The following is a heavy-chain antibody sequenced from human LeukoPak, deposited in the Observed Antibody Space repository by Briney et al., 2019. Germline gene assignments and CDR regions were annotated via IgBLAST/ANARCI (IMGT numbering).Heavy chain of an antibody. CDR1: GFTFSSYA. D-gene: IGHD6-6*01. CDR2: ICGSGGSK. CDR3: AKDFIFGSSSAPSGS. V-gene: IGHV3-23*01. J-gene: IGHJ5*02. Sequence: RWSLRLSCAASGFTFSSYAMSWVRQAPRKRREWVSVICGSGGSKYSADPVKCRFTISRDNSKNTLYLQMNSLRAEDTAVYYCAKDFIFGSSSAPSGSWGQGTLVTVSS.